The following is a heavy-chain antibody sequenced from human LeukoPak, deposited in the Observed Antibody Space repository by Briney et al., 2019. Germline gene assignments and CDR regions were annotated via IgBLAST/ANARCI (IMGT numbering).Heavy chain of an antibody. CDR2: ISHDGSNK. CDR3: ADLGHSYGYEDY. CDR1: GFTFSSYA. J-gene: IGHJ4*02. V-gene: IGHV3-30-3*01. D-gene: IGHD5-18*01. Sequence: GGSLRLSCAASGFTFSSYAMHWVRQAPGKGLEWVAVISHDGSNKYYADSVKGRFTISRDNSKNTLYLQMNSLRAEDTAVYYCADLGHSYGYEDYWGQGTLVTVSS.